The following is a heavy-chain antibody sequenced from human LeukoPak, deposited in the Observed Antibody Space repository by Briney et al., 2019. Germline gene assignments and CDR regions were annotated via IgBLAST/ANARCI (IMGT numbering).Heavy chain of an antibody. CDR2: INHSGST. CDR1: GGSFSGYY. Sequence: SETLSLTCAVYGGSFSGYYWSWIRRPPGKGLEWIGEINHSGSTNHNPSLKSRVTISVDTSKNQFSLKRSSVTAADTAVYYCAREAGGCSSTSCYDYYYYYYYYMDVWGKGTTVTVSS. CDR3: AREAGGCSSTSCYDYYYYYYYYMDV. V-gene: IGHV4-34*01. J-gene: IGHJ6*03. D-gene: IGHD2-2*01.